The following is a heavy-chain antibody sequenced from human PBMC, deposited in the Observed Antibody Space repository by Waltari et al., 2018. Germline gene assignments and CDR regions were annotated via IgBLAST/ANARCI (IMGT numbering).Heavy chain of an antibody. Sequence: EVQLVESGGGLVQPGRSLRLSCVASGFSFDDYAMHWVRQAPGKGLESVSGINWNGNTKGYAESVKGRFTVSRDNAKNSLYLQMNNLRPEDTALYYCGKDKPGYYGSGSYYFYGGMDVWGQGTTVTVSS. V-gene: IGHV3-9*01. CDR3: GKDKPGYYGSGSYYFYGGMDV. D-gene: IGHD3-10*01. J-gene: IGHJ6*02. CDR2: INWNGNTK. CDR1: GFSFDDYA.